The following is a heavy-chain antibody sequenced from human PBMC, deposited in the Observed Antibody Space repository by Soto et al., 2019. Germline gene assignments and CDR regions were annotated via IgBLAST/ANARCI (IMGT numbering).Heavy chain of an antibody. CDR1: GGSISSGDYY. J-gene: IGHJ1*01. V-gene: IGHV4-30-4*01. D-gene: IGHD3-10*02. Sequence: SETLSLTCTVSGGSISSGDYYWTWIRQPPGKGLEWIGYIHHNGSPYYNPSLESRVTISVDTSKNQFSLKVTSVTAADTAVYYCARVGVIMFGNRYQPWGQGTLVT. CDR3: ARVGVIMFGNRYQP. CDR2: IHHNGSP.